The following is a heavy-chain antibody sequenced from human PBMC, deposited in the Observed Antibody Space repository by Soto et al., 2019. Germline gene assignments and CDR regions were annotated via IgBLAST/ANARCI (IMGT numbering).Heavy chain of an antibody. CDR2: ISAYNGNT. D-gene: IGHD3-3*01. J-gene: IGHJ3*02. CDR3: ARQPDFLSGYYAFDI. V-gene: IGHV1-18*01. CDR1: GYTFTSYG. Sequence: GASVKVSCKASGYTFTSYGISWVRQAPGQGLEWMGWISAYNGNTNYAQKLQGRVTMTTDTSTSTAYMELRSLRSDDTAVYYCARQPDFLSGYYAFDIWGQGTMVTVSS.